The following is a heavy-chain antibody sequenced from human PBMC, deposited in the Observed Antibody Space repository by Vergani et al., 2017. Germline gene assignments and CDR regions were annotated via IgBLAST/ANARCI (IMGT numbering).Heavy chain of an antibody. CDR2: ISYDGSNK. CDR3: TTAAAGTIIDY. V-gene: IGHV3-30*04. D-gene: IGHD6-13*01. CDR1: GFTFSSYA. Sequence: QVQLVESGGGLVKPGGSLRLSCAASGFTFSSYAMHWVRQAPGKGLEWVAVISYDGSNKYYADSVKGRFTISRDNSKNTLYLQMNSLRAEDTAVYYCTTAAAGTIIDYWGQGTLVTVSS. J-gene: IGHJ4*02.